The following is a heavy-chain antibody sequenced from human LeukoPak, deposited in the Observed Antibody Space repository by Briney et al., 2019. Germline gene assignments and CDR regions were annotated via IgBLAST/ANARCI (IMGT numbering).Heavy chain of an antibody. CDR3: VKNDGWFHLAQ. CDR1: GFDFRDHW. J-gene: IGHJ4*02. D-gene: IGHD6-19*01. CDR2: IKNDGSET. Sequence: GGSLRLSCAVSGFDFRDHWMDWVRQAPGKGLQWVGHIKNDGSETYYLDSLKGRFSISRDNTNNALYLQMNSLRVEDTAVYYCVKNDGWFHLAQWGQGTLVTVSS. V-gene: IGHV3-7*03.